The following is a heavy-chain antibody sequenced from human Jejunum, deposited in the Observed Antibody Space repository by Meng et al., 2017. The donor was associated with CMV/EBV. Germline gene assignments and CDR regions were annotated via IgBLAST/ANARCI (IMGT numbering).Heavy chain of an antibody. CDR1: GLSVSANY. J-gene: IGHJ4*01. D-gene: IGHD3-9*01. Sequence: SGLSVSANYMTWVRQAPGKGLEWVSVFSTGGQTYYADAVKGRFTISRDTSKNTVDLQMNSLRAEDTAVYYCSSFDYAGHPDSFDIWGQGTLVTVSS. CDR3: SSFDYAGHPDSFDI. V-gene: IGHV3-53*01. CDR2: FSTGGQT.